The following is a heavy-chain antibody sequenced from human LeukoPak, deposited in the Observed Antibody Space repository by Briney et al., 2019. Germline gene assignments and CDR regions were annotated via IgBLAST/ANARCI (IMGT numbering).Heavy chain of an antibody. CDR1: GYTFTSYY. Sequence: ASVKVPCKASGYTFTSYYMHWVRQAPGQGLEWMGWINPNSGGTNYAQKFQGWVTMTRDTSISTAYMELSRLRSDDTAVYYCARGDNDAFDIWGQGTMVTVSS. J-gene: IGHJ3*02. D-gene: IGHD1-1*01. CDR3: ARGDNDAFDI. V-gene: IGHV1-2*04. CDR2: INPNSGGT.